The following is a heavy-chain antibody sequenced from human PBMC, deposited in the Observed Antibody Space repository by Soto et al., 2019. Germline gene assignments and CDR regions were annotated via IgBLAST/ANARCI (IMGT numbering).Heavy chain of an antibody. CDR3: TSHDATEQNFVPY. CDR2: IKSQVYGGTT. J-gene: IGHJ4*02. D-gene: IGHD1-7*01. Sequence: EVQLVASGGGLVKPGGSLRLSCAASGFTFSDAWMNWARQAPGKGLEWVGRIKSQVYGGTTDYSAPGKGRFTISRDDSTATMYLQRNSLETEDTGVYYCTSHDATEQNFVPYWGQGTLVTVSS. V-gene: IGHV3-15*07. CDR1: GFTFSDAW.